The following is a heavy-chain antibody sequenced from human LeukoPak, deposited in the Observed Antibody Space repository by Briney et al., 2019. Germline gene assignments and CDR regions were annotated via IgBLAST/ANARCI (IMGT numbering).Heavy chain of an antibody. CDR1: GGTFSSYA. D-gene: IGHD4-17*01. J-gene: IGHJ6*02. CDR3: ARGRTTVTTLSYYYYGMDV. CDR2: IIPIFGTA. V-gene: IGHV1-69*13. Sequence: ASVTVSCTASGGTFSSYAISWVRQAPGQGLEWMGGIIPIFGTANYAQKFQGRVTITADESTSTAYMELSSLRSEDTAVYYCARGRTTVTTLSYYYYGMDVWGQGTTVTVSS.